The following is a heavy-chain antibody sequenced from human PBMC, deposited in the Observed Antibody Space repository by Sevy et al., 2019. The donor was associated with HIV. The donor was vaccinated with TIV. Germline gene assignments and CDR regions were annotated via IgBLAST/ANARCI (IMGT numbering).Heavy chain of an antibody. CDR1: GGTFSSYA. J-gene: IGHJ4*02. V-gene: IGHV1-69*13. D-gene: IGHD1-26*01. CDR3: ARDAYSGSYFDY. CDR2: IVPIFGTA. Sequence: ASVKVSCKASGGTFSSYAISWVRQAPGQGLEWMGGIVPIFGTANYAQKFQGRVTITADESTSTAYMELSSLRSEDTAVYYCARDAYSGSYFDYWGQGTLVTVSS.